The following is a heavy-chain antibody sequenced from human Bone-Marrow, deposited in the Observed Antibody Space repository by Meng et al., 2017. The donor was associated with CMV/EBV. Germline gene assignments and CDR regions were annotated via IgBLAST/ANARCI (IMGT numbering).Heavy chain of an antibody. CDR3: ARDRADIVVVPPSYYYGMDV. CDR2: ISSSGSTI. J-gene: IGHJ6*02. D-gene: IGHD2-2*01. Sequence: GESLKISCVASGFAFSSIAMHWVRQAPGKGLEWVSYISSSGSTIYYADSVKGRFTISRDNAKNSLYLQMNSLRAEDTAVYYCARDRADIVVVPPSYYYGMDVWDQGTTVTVSS. CDR1: GFAFSSIA. V-gene: IGHV3-48*03.